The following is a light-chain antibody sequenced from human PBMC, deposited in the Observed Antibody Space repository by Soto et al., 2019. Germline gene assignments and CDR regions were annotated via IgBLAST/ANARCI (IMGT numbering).Light chain of an antibody. CDR3: QQRSNWLT. V-gene: IGKV3D-20*02. CDR2: GAS. CDR1: QSLSSNF. Sequence: EIVMTQSPATLSVSPGERATLSCRASQSLSSNFLAWYQQRPGQAPRLLIYGASSRATGIPARFSGSGSGTDFTLTISSLEPEDFAVYYCQQRSNWLTFGGGTKVDIK. J-gene: IGKJ4*01.